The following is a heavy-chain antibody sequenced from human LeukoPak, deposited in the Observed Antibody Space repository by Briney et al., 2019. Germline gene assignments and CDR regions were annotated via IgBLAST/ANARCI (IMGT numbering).Heavy chain of an antibody. V-gene: IGHV3-21*01. Sequence: GGSLRLSCGASGFTFSSYIMNWVRQAPGKGLEWVSSINSSNNYISYADSVKGRLTIHRDNAKTTLYLQMNSLRAEDTAVYYCASGLYSSSWLEYFQHWGQGTLVTVSS. D-gene: IGHD6-13*01. CDR2: INSSNNYI. CDR1: GFTFSSYI. CDR3: ASGLYSSSWLEYFQH. J-gene: IGHJ1*01.